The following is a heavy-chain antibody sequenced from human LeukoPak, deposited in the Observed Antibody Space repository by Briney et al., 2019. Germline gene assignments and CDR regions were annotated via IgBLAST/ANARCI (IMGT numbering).Heavy chain of an antibody. V-gene: IGHV3-23*01. D-gene: IGHD3-3*01. CDR3: AKDLVDYYDFWSGYPAPMDV. CDR1: GFTFSSYA. CDR2: ISGSGGST. J-gene: IGHJ6*03. Sequence: GGSLRLSCAASGFTFSSYAMSWVRQAPGKGLEWVSAISGSGGSTYYADSVKGRFTISRDNSKNTLYLQMNSPRAEDTAVYYCAKDLVDYYDFWSGYPAPMDVWGKGTTATVSS.